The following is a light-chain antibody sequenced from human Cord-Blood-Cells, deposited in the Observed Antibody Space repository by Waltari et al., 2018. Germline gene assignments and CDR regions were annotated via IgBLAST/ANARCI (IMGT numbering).Light chain of an antibody. CDR1: RSVSSY. V-gene: IGKV3-11*01. CDR2: DSS. J-gene: IGKJ5*01. CDR3: QHRSNWIT. Sequence: EIVLTPSPSTLCLCPGERATLSCSASRSVSSYLAWYQQKPGQAPRLLIYDSSNRATVIPARFSGSGSGTDFTLTISSLEPEYFAVYYWQHRSNWITFGQGTRLEIK.